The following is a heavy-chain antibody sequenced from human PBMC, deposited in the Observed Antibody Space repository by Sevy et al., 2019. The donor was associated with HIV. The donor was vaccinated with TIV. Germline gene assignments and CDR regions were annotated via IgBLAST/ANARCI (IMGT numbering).Heavy chain of an antibody. V-gene: IGHV5-51*01. Sequence: GESLKISCKGSGYSFTSYWIGWVRQMPGKGLEWMGIIYPGDSDTRYSPSFQGHVTISADKSISTAYLQCSSLKASDTARYYCARRAISSGSYQNNWFDPWGQGTLVTVSS. CDR3: ARRAISSGSYQNNWFDP. CDR2: IYPGDSDT. J-gene: IGHJ5*02. CDR1: GYSFTSYW. D-gene: IGHD3-10*01.